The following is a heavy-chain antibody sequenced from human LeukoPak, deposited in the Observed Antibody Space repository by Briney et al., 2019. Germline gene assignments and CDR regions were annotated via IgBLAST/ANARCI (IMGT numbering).Heavy chain of an antibody. Sequence: SETLSLTCAVYGGSFSGYYWSWIRQPPGKGLEWIGEINHSGSTNYNPSLTSRVTISVDTSKNQFSLKLSSVTAADTAVYYCARGHFLWYYFDYWGQGTLVTVSS. V-gene: IGHV4-34*01. CDR1: GGSFSGYY. J-gene: IGHJ4*02. CDR3: ARGHFLWYYFDY. D-gene: IGHD2-8*02. CDR2: INHSGST.